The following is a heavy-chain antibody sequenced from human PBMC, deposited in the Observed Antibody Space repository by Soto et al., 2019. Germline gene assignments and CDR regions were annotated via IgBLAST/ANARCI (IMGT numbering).Heavy chain of an antibody. D-gene: IGHD3-10*01. V-gene: IGHV1-8*01. CDR2: MNPSSGST. CDR3: ARDYFGSASQAIGC. J-gene: IGHJ4*02. Sequence: GASVKVCSKASVYTFTSNDINWVRQVTGQGLEWMGWMNPSSGSTGYAQKFQGRVTMTRNTSISTAYMELTSLTSDDTAVYYCARDYFGSASQAIGCWAQGTLVTVSS. CDR1: VYTFTSND.